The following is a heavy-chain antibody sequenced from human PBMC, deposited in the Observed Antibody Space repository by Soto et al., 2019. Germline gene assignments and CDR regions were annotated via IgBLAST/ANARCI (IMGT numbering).Heavy chain of an antibody. V-gene: IGHV4-59*08. CDR2: IYYSGST. CDR3: ARRYGVYFDY. Sequence: QVQLQESGPGLVKPSETLSLTCTVSGGSISSYYWSWIRQPPGTGLEWIGYIYYSGSTNYNPSLKSRVTISVDTSKNQFSLKLRSVTAADTAVYYCARRYGVYFDYWGQGTLVTVSS. J-gene: IGHJ4*02. D-gene: IGHD4-17*01. CDR1: GGSISSYY.